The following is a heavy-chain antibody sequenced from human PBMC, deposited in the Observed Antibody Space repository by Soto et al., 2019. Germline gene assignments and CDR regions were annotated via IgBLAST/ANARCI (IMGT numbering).Heavy chain of an antibody. V-gene: IGHV3-48*02. D-gene: IGHD2-2*02. CDR3: AGEMGACSDSSCYTGPYDS. CDR1: VLTFTIYS. Sequence: RGSLLLSCASSVLTFTIYSMNWVRQAPGQGLEWVSYITSKSTTIKYADSVKGRFTVSRDNAKNSLYLQLNSLRDEDTAVYYCAGEMGACSDSSCYTGPYDSWGQGTLVTVSS. CDR2: ITSKSTTI. J-gene: IGHJ5*02.